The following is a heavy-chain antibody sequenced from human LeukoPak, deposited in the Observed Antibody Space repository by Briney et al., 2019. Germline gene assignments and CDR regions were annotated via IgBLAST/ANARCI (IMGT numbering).Heavy chain of an antibody. V-gene: IGHV4-38-2*02. CDR2: IYHSRST. CDR3: ASYILTSIAAAGPPLAEYFQH. D-gene: IGHD6-13*01. J-gene: IGHJ1*01. Sequence: SETLSLTCTVSGYSISSGYYWGWIRQPPGKGLEWIGSIYHSRSTYYNPSLKSRVTISVDTSKNQFSLKLSSVTAADTAVYYCASYILTSIAAAGPPLAEYFQHWGQGTLVTVSS. CDR1: GYSISSGYY.